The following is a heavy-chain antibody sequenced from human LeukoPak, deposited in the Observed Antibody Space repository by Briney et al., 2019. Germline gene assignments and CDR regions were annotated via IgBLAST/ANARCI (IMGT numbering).Heavy chain of an antibody. V-gene: IGHV4-34*01. CDR1: GGSFSAYY. D-gene: IGHD5-18*01. CDR3: APRGDIEHSYVYGKWFDP. J-gene: IGHJ5*02. CDR2: INRSGSS. Sequence: SETLSLTCAVYGGSFSAYYWTWIRQPPGKGLEWSGEINRSGSSNYNSSLRSRVTISVDTSYKQFSLRLSSVTAADTAVYYCAPRGDIEHSYVYGKWFDPWGQGTRVTVSS.